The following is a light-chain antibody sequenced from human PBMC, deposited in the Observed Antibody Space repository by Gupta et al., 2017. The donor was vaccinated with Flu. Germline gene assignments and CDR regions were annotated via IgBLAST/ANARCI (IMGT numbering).Light chain of an antibody. J-gene: IGKJ2*03. CDR1: QSLLHSNGYNY. CDR3: MQARQYPYS. V-gene: IGKV2-28*01. CDR2: LAT. Sequence: DSVMTQATLSLAVTPGEPASIACRSSQSLLHSNGYNYLDWYLQTPGQSPQLLMSLATNRASGVPDRCSGSCSGTDFPRKISRVDADDIGVYCWMQARQYPYSFGQGTKMEIK.